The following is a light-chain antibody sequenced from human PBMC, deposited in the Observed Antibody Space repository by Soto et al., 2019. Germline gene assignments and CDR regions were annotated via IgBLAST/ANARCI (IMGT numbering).Light chain of an antibody. J-gene: IGLJ1*01. CDR1: SSDVGSYNY. CDR2: EVS. CDR3: SSYTSSRTL. V-gene: IGLV2-14*01. Sequence: QSALTQPASVSGSPGQSITISCTGTSSDVGSYNYVSWYQQHPGKAPKLMIYEVSDRPSGISSRFSGSKSGNTASLTISGLQTEDEADYYCSSYTSSRTLFGPGKKVIV.